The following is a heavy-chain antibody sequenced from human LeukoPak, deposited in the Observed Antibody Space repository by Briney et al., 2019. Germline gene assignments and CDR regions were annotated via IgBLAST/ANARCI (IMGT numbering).Heavy chain of an antibody. V-gene: IGHV3-11*01. J-gene: IGHJ4*02. CDR1: GFTFSDYY. Sequence: GGSLRLSCAASGFTFSDYYMSWIRQAPGKGPEWVSYISSSGSTIYYADSVKGRFTISRDNAKNSLYLQMNSLRAEDTAVYYCARDKDVVWGSESYFDYWGQGTLVTVSS. CDR3: ARDKDVVWGSESYFDY. D-gene: IGHD7-27*01. CDR2: ISSSGSTI.